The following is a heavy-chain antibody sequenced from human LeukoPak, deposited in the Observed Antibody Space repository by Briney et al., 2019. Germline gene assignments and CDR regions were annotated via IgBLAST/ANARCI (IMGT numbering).Heavy chain of an antibody. Sequence: PGGSLRLSCAASGFSFSSYAMSWVRQAPGKGLEWIGSVYHSGTIDYNWSLHSRVTISVDTSKNQFSVKLSSVTAADTAVYYCARHEGPGSGRRWFDPWGQGILVTVSS. CDR3: ARHEGPGSGRRWFDP. D-gene: IGHD3-10*01. CDR1: GFSFSSYA. J-gene: IGHJ5*02. V-gene: IGHV4-38-2*01. CDR2: VYHSGTI.